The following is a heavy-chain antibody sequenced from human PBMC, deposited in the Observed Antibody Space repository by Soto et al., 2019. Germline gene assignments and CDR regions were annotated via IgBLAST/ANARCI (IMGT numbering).Heavy chain of an antibody. Sequence: EVQLVASGGGLVQPGGSLRLSCAGSGIIFSNYWMHWVRQAPGKGLEWVSRIDHDGPTDYAASVRGRFTISRDNAENTLYLQMNSLRPEDTAVYYCVRDSHGDYWGQGTLVTVSS. V-gene: IGHV3-74*01. CDR2: IDHDGPT. CDR3: VRDSHGDY. CDR1: GIIFSNYW. J-gene: IGHJ4*02.